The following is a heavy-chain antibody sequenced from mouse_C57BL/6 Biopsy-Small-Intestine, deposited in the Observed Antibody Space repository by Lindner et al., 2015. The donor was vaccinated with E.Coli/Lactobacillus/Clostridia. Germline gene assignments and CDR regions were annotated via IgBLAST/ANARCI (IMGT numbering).Heavy chain of an antibody. Sequence: VQLQESGPELVKPGASVKLSCKASGYTFTNYDINWVKQRPGQGLEWIGWIYPRDGSTNYNEKFKGKATLTVDTSSSTAYMELHSLTSEDSAVYFCARRDYGSPFAYWGQGTSLTVSS. J-gene: IGHJ2*02. D-gene: IGHD1-1*01. CDR3: ARRDYGSPFAY. CDR2: IYPRDGST. V-gene: IGHV1-85*01. CDR1: GYTFTNYD.